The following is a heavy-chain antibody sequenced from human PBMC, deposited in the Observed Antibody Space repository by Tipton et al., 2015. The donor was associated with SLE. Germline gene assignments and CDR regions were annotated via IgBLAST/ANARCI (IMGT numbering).Heavy chain of an antibody. CDR1: GGSISSSNW. CDR2: IYHSGST. Sequence: TLSLTCAVSGGSISSSNWWSWVRQPPGKGLEWIGEIYHSGSTNYNPSLKSRLAISVDTSKNQFSLKLGSVTAADTAVYFCARGGGGVYYYYMDVWGKGTTVTVSS. J-gene: IGHJ6*03. CDR3: ARGGGGVYYYYMDV. V-gene: IGHV4-4*01. D-gene: IGHD3-10*01.